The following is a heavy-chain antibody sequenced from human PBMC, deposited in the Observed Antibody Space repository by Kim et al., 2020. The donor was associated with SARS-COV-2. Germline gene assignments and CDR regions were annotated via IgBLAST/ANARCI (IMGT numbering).Heavy chain of an antibody. CDR1: GGSISSYY. CDR3: ARSIAVAGRRYYFDY. CDR2: IYYSGST. D-gene: IGHD6-19*01. V-gene: IGHV4-59*01. Sequence: SETLSLTCTVSGGSISSYYWSWIRQPPGKGLEWIGYIYYSGSTNYNPSLKSRVTISVDTSKNQFSLKLSSVTAADTAVYYCARSIAVAGRRYYFDYWGQGTLVTVSS. J-gene: IGHJ4*02.